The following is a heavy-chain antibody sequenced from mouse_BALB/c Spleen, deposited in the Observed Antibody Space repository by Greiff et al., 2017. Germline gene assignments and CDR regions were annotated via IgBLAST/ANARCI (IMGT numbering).Heavy chain of an antibody. J-gene: IGHJ1*01. Sequence: EVKVVESGGGLVKPGGSLKLSCAASGFAFSSYDMSWVRQTPEKRLAWVAYISSGGGSTYSPDTVKGRFTISRDNAKNTLYLQMSSLKSEDTAMYYCARHGTTRDGYFDGWGAGTTVTVSS. CDR1: GFAFSSYD. V-gene: IGHV5-12-1*01. D-gene: IGHD4-1*01. CDR2: ISSGGGST. CDR3: ARHGTTRDGYFDG.